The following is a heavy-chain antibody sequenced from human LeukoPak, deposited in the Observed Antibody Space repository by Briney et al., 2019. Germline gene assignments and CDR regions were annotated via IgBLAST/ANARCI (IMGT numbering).Heavy chain of an antibody. Sequence: PSETLSLTCTVSGGSISSSSYYWGWIRQPAGKGLEWIGRIYTSGSTNYNPSLKSRVTISVDTSKNQFSLKLSSVTAADTAVYYCSAVVVPATKQKSDYYYMDVWGKGTTVTVSS. J-gene: IGHJ6*03. V-gene: IGHV4-61*02. CDR1: GGSISSSSYY. D-gene: IGHD2-2*01. CDR2: IYTSGST. CDR3: SAVVVPATKQKSDYYYMDV.